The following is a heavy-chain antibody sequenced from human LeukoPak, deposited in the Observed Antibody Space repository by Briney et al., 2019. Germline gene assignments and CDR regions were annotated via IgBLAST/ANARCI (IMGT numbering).Heavy chain of an antibody. CDR2: INHSGST. D-gene: IGHD3-10*01. CDR3: ARGLWFGELLYPPYFDY. CDR1: GGSFSGYY. J-gene: IGHJ4*02. Sequence: SETLSLTCAVYGGSFSGYYWSWIRQPPGKGLEWIGEINHSGSTNYNPSLKSRVTISVDTSKNQFSLKLSSVTAADTAVYYCARGLWFGELLYPPYFDYWGQGTLVTVSS. V-gene: IGHV4-34*01.